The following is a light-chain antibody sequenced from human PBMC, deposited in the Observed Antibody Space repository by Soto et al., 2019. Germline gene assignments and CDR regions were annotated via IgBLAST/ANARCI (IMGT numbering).Light chain of an antibody. CDR1: SSDVESYNL. Sequence: SVLTQPASGSGSPGQSITISCTGTSSDVESYNLVSWYQQHPGKAPKVMIYDVSKRPSGVPDRFSGSKSGNTASLTLSGLQAEDEADYYCCSYAGSYTFYVFGTGTKVTVL. J-gene: IGLJ1*01. CDR2: DVS. CDR3: CSYAGSYTFYV. V-gene: IGLV2-11*01.